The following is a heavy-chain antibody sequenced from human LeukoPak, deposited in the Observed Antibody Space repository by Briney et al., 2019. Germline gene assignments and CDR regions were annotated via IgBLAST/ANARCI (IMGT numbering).Heavy chain of an antibody. CDR1: GFTFSSYA. V-gene: IGHV3-23*01. Sequence: GGSLRLSCAASGFTFSSYAMSWVRQAPGKGLEWVSAISGSGGSTYYADSVKGRFTISRDNSKNTLYLQMNSLRAEDTAVYYCANDLNSGSYWGALLDYWGQGTLVTVSS. CDR2: ISGSGGST. CDR3: ANDLNSGSYWGALLDY. D-gene: IGHD1-26*01. J-gene: IGHJ4*02.